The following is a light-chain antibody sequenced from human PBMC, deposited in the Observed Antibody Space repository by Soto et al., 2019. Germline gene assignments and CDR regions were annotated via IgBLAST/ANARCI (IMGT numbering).Light chain of an antibody. Sequence: QSALTQPRSVSGSPGQSVTISCTGTSSDVGGYDYVSWYQQHPGKAPKLMIYDVTKRPSGVPDRFSGSKSGNTASLTISGLQAEDEADYYCCSYAGTSSLFGGGTKVTVL. J-gene: IGLJ2*01. CDR2: DVT. CDR1: SSDVGGYDY. V-gene: IGLV2-11*01. CDR3: CSYAGTSSL.